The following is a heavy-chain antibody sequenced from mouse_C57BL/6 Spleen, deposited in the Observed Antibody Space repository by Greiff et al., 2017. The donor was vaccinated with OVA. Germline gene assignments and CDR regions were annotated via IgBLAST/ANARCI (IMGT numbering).Heavy chain of an antibody. CDR1: GYAFSSYW. CDR3: ARSGGTTVVATRYFDV. Sequence: QVQLKESGAELVKPGASVKISCKASGYAFSSYWMNWVKQRPGKGLEWIGQIYPGDGDTNYNGKFKGKATLTADKSSSTAYMQLSSLTSEDSAVYFCARSGGTTVVATRYFDVWGTGTTVTVSS. CDR2: IYPGDGDT. D-gene: IGHD1-1*01. J-gene: IGHJ1*03. V-gene: IGHV1-80*01.